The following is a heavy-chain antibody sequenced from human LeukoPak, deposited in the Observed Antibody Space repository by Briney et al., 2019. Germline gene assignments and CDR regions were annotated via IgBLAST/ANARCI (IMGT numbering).Heavy chain of an antibody. V-gene: IGHV3-21*01. CDR1: GFTFSSYS. CDR2: ISSSSSYI. Sequence: GGSLRLSCAASGFTFSSYSMNWVRQAPGKGLEWVSSISSSSSYIYYADSVEGRFTISRDNAKNSLYLQMNSLRAEDTAVYYCARVEYSSSSGYYFDYWGQGTLVTVSS. J-gene: IGHJ4*02. CDR3: ARVEYSSSSGYYFDY. D-gene: IGHD6-6*01.